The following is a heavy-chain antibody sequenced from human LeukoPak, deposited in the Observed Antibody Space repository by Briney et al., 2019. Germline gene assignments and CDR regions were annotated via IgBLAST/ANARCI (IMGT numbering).Heavy chain of an antibody. D-gene: IGHD6-13*01. CDR1: GYTFTSYY. V-gene: IGHV1-46*01. Sequence: ASVKVSCKASGYTFTSYYMHWVRQAPGQGLEWMGIINPSGGSTSYAQKFQGRVTMTRDTSTSTVYMELSSLRSDDTAVYYCTRQTVAAPEVSGYWGQGTLVTVSS. J-gene: IGHJ4*02. CDR3: TRQTVAAPEVSGY. CDR2: INPSGGST.